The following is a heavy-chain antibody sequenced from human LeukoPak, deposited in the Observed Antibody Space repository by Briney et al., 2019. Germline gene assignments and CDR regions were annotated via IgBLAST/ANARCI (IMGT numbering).Heavy chain of an antibody. CDR3: ARASVIMKTVDY. D-gene: IGHD3-16*01. Sequence: GGSLRLSCAASGFTFSSYSMNWVRQAPGKGLEWVSSISSSSSYIYYADSVKGRFTISRDNAKNSLYLQMNSLRAEDTAVYYCARASVIMKTVDYWGQGTLVTVSS. CDR2: ISSSSSYI. CDR1: GFTFSSYS. V-gene: IGHV3-21*01. J-gene: IGHJ4*02.